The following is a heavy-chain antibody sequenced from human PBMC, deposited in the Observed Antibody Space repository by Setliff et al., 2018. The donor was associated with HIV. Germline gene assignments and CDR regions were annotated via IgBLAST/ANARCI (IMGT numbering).Heavy chain of an antibody. Sequence: GGSLRLSCAASGFTFSSYWMNWVRQAPGKGLEWVSAISGSGGRTYYADSVKGRLTISRDNSKNTLYLQVNGLRAEDTAVYYCAKGDARGGYHYFAYWGPGTLVTVSS. V-gene: IGHV3-23*01. CDR3: AKGDARGGYHYFAY. J-gene: IGHJ4*02. D-gene: IGHD2-15*01. CDR1: GFTFSSYW. CDR2: ISGSGGRT.